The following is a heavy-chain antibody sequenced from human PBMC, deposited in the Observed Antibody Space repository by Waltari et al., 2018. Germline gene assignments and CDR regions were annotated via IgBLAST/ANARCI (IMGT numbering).Heavy chain of an antibody. V-gene: IGHV1-24*01. J-gene: IGHJ5*02. CDR1: GYTLTELS. CDR2: FDPEDGET. Sequence: QVQLVPSGAEVTKPGASVKVSCKVSGYTLTELSMPWVRQAPGKGLEWMGGFDPEDGETIYAQKFQGRVTMTEDTSTDTAYMELSSLRSEDTAVYYCATSYGDENWFDPWGQGTLVTVSS. CDR3: ATSYGDENWFDP. D-gene: IGHD4-17*01.